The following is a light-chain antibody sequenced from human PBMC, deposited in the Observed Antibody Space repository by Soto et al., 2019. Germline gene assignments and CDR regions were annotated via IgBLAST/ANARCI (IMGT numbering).Light chain of an antibody. J-gene: IGKJ1*01. CDR2: GAS. CDR3: KQYNNWWT. V-gene: IGKV3-15*01. Sequence: ELMMTQSPATLSLSPGERATLSCRASQSVRSSLAWYQQKPGQAPRPLIYGASTRATGIQARLSGSGPGTEFTLTIKSLQSEDFAVYYCKQYNNWWTCGQGTKVDIK. CDR1: QSVRSS.